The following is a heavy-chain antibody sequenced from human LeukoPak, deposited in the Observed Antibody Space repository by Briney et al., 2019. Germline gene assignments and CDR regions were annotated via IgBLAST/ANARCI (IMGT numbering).Heavy chain of an antibody. CDR1: GFIFISYA. CDR2: ISGGGVST. J-gene: IGHJ4*02. V-gene: IGHV3-23*01. Sequence: GGSVRLSCLATGFIFISYAMSWVRQAAGRGVEGVQAISGGGVSTYYADSVKGRFTISRDNSKNTLYLKVSSLRAEDTAVYFWAKVGSSGWFYFDSWGQGTLVTVSS. D-gene: IGHD6-19*01. CDR3: AKVGSSGWFYFDS.